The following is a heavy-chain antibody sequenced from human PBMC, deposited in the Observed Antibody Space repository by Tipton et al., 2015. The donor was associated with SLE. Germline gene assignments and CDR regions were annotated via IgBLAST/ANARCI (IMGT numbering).Heavy chain of an antibody. CDR1: GFTFSSYS. CDR3: AKDSPVWSGLEGFYFDY. J-gene: IGHJ4*02. CDR2: ISSSSSYI. Sequence: SLRLSCAASGFTFSSYSMNWVRQAPGKGLEWVSSISSSSSYIYYADSVKGRFTISRDNAKNSLYLQMNSLRAEDTAVYYCAKDSPVWSGLEGFYFDYWGQGTLVTVSS. V-gene: IGHV3-21*01. D-gene: IGHD3-10*02.